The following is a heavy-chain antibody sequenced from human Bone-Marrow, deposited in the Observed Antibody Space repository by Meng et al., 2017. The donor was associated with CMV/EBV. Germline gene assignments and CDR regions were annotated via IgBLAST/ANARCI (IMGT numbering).Heavy chain of an antibody. J-gene: IGHJ6*02. CDR2: ISSSSSYI. V-gene: IGHV3-21*01. Sequence: GESLKISCAASGFTFSNAWMSWVRQVPGKGLEWVSSISSSSSYIYYADSVKGRFTISRDNAKNSLYLQMNSLRAEDTAVYYCARADSSSMFYYYYGMDVWGQGTTVTVSS. CDR3: ARADSSSMFYYYYGMDV. D-gene: IGHD6-6*01. CDR1: GFTFSNAW.